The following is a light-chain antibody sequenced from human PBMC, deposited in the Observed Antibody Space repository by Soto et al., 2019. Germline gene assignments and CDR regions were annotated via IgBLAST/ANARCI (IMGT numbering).Light chain of an antibody. Sequence: QSALTQPRSVSGSPGQSVTISCTGTSSDVGVYNYVSWYQQHPGKAPKLMIYDVSKRPSGVPDRFSGSKSGNTASLTISGLQAEDEADYYCFSYSGSYTLGVFGGGTKLTVL. CDR3: FSYSGSYTLGV. CDR2: DVS. V-gene: IGLV2-11*01. J-gene: IGLJ2*01. CDR1: SSDVGVYNY.